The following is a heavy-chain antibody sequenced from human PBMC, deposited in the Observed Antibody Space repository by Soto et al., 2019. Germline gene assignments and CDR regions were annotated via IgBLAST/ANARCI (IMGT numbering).Heavy chain of an antibody. CDR1: GGSFSGYY. CDR3: ARVEYSAAIESWFDP. CDR2: INHSGST. D-gene: IGHD6-13*01. Sequence: SETLSLTCAVYGGSFSGYYWSWIRQPPGKGLEWIGEINHSGSTNYNPSLKSRVTISVDTSMNQFSLKLSSVTAADTAVYYCARVEYSAAIESWFDPWGQGTLVTVSS. V-gene: IGHV4-34*01. J-gene: IGHJ5*02.